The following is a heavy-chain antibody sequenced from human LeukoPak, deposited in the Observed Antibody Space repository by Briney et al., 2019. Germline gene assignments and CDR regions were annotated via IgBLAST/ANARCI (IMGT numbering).Heavy chain of an antibody. CDR3: ARDRGIVVVITPTEVDY. V-gene: IGHV1-46*01. CDR2: INPSGGST. CDR1: GYTFTSYY. D-gene: IGHD3-22*01. J-gene: IGHJ4*02. Sequence: ASVKVSCKASGYTFTSYYMHWVRQAPGQGLEWMGIINPSGGSTSYAQKFQGRVTMTRDTSTSTVYMELSSLRSDDTAVYYCARDRGIVVVITPTEVDYWGQGTLVTVSS.